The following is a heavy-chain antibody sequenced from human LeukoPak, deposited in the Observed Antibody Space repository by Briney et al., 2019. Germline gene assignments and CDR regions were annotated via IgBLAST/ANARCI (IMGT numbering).Heavy chain of an antibody. CDR2: MNPNNGDT. Sequence: GSVKVSCKASGYTFTTYDVNWVRQATGQGLEWMGWMNPNNGDTGYAQKFQGRVTMTRDTSISTAYMELSSLRSEDTAVYYCARGRTNYYDSSASFPALGYWGQGTLVTVSS. V-gene: IGHV1-8*01. CDR3: ARGRTNYYDSSASFPALGY. D-gene: IGHD3-22*01. J-gene: IGHJ4*02. CDR1: GYTFTTYD.